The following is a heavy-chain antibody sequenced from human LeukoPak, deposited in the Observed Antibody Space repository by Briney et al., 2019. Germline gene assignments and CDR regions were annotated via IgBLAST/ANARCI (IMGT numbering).Heavy chain of an antibody. Sequence: ASGTLSLTCAVYGGSFSGYYWSWIRQPPGKGLEWIGEINHSGSTNYNPSLKSRVTISVDTSKNQFSLKLSSVTAADTAVYYCARGRMRWPVDYWGQGTLVTVSS. J-gene: IGHJ4*02. CDR3: ARGRMRWPVDY. CDR2: INHSGST. V-gene: IGHV4-34*01. CDR1: GGSFSGYY. D-gene: IGHD1-14*01.